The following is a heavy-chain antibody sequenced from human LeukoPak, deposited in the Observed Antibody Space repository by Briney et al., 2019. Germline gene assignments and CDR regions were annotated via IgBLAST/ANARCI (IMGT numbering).Heavy chain of an antibody. Sequence: PSETLSLTCTLSGDSFSSYYGSWIRQPPGKGLEWIEYVYYSGSTKYNPTLKSRVTISVDTSKNQFSMKLSSVTAADTAVYYCARHWGTTVVSPLAAWDYWGQGTLVTVSS. CDR2: VYYSGST. J-gene: IGHJ4*02. CDR1: GDSFSSYY. CDR3: ARHWGTTVVSPLAAWDY. V-gene: IGHV4-59*08. D-gene: IGHD4-23*01.